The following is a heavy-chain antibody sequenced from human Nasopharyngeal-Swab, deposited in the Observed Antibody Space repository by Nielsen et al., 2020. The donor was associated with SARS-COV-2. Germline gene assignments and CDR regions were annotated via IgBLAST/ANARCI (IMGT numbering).Heavy chain of an antibody. V-gene: IGHV3-33*01. CDR1: GFTFSSYG. D-gene: IGHD3-10*01. CDR3: ARDFPFGGDVVY. Sequence: GESLKISCAASGFTFSSYGMHWVRQAPGKGLEWVAVIWYDGNNKYYAGSVKGRFTISRDNSKNTLYLQMNSLRAEDTAVYYCARDFPFGGDVVYWGQGTLVTVSS. CDR2: IWYDGNNK. J-gene: IGHJ4*02.